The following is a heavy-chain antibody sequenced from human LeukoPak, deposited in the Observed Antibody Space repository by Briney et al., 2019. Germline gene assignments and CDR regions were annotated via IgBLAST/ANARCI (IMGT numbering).Heavy chain of an antibody. J-gene: IGHJ4*02. CDR3: AKEDGPEGNFDY. CDR1: GFTFSSYA. V-gene: IGHV3-33*06. Sequence: PGGSLRLSCAASGFTFSSYAMSWVRQAPGKGLEWVAVIWYDGSNKYYADSVKGRFTISRDNSKNTLYLQMNSLRAEDTAVYYCAKEDGPEGNFDYWGQGTLVTVSS. D-gene: IGHD5-24*01. CDR2: IWYDGSNK.